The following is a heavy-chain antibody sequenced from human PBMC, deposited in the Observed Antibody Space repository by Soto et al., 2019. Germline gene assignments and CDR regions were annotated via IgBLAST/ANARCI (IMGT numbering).Heavy chain of an antibody. V-gene: IGHV1-69*06. Sequence: ASVKVSCKASGGTFSSYAISWVRQAPGQGLEWMGGIIPIFGTANYAQKFQGRVTITADKSTSTAYMELSSLRSEDTAVYYCATTYYYDSSGYYYVEGFDYWGQGTLVTVSS. J-gene: IGHJ4*02. D-gene: IGHD3-22*01. CDR3: ATTYYYDSSGYYYVEGFDY. CDR1: GGTFSSYA. CDR2: IIPIFGTA.